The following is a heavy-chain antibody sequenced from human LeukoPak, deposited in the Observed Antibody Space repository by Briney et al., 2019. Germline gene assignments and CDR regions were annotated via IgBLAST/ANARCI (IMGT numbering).Heavy chain of an antibody. V-gene: IGHV1-2*06. J-gene: IGHJ4*02. Sequence: ASVKVSCKASGYTFTGYYMHWVRQAPGQGLEWMGRINPNSGGTNYAQKFQGRVTMTRDTSISTAYMELSRLRSDDTAVYYCAREGGYDSSGYYYGSLVYWGQGTLVTVSS. D-gene: IGHD3-22*01. CDR3: AREGGYDSSGYYYGSLVY. CDR2: INPNSGGT. CDR1: GYTFTGYY.